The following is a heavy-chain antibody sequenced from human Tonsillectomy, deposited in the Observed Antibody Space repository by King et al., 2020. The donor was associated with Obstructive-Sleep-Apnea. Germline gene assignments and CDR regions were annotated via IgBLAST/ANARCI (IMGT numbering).Heavy chain of an antibody. CDR1: GFTFGDYA. Sequence: VQLVESGGGLVQPGRSLRLSCIVSGFTFGDYAMRWFRQAPGKGLAWVGFIRSKAYGWTTDYGAAVKGRFTISRDDSKCIAYLQMNSLKTEDTAVYYCTRVPYLSGDVSPEYFDYWGQGTLVTVSS. CDR3: TRVPYLSGDVSPEYFDY. D-gene: IGHD4-17*01. CDR2: IRSKAYGWTT. V-gene: IGHV3-49*03. J-gene: IGHJ4*02.